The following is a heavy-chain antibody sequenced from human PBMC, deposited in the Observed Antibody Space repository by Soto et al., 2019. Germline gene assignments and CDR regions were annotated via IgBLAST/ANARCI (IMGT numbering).Heavy chain of an antibody. CDR3: ARDSAVAGNINFDY. D-gene: IGHD6-19*01. CDR1: GYTFSSYA. CDR2: INAGNGNT. J-gene: IGHJ4*02. Sequence: ASLKVSCKASGYTFSSYAMHWVRQAPGQRLEWMGWINAGNGNTKYSQKFQGRVTITRDTSASTAYMELNSLRSEDTAVYYCARDSAVAGNINFDYWGQGTLVSVS. V-gene: IGHV1-3*01.